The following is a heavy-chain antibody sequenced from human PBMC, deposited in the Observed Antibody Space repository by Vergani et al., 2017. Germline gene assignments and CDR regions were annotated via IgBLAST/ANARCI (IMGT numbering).Heavy chain of an antibody. Sequence: QITLKESGPTLVKPTQTLTLTFTFSGFSHSTSGVGVGWIRQPPGKALEWLALIYCNDDKRYSTSLKSRLTITKDTSNNQVVLTMTNMDPVDTATDYCARRDDFWSGYYAFAIWGQGRMVTVSS. J-gene: IGHJ3*02. CDR1: GFSHSTSGVG. CDR2: IYCNDDK. CDR3: ARRDDFWSGYYAFAI. D-gene: IGHD3-3*01. V-gene: IGHV2-5*01.